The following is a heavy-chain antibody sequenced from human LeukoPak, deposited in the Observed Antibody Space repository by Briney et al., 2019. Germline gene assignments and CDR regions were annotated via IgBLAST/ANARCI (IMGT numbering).Heavy chain of an antibody. CDR3: ARYYAWFGELDYFDY. Sequence: GGSLRLSCAASGFTFSSYWMSWVRQAPGKGLEWVANIKQDGSEKYYVDSVKGRFTISRDNAKNSLYLQMNSLRAEDTAVYYCARYYAWFGELDYFDYWGQGTLATVSS. CDR2: IKQDGSEK. CDR1: GFTFSSYW. D-gene: IGHD3-10*01. V-gene: IGHV3-7*01. J-gene: IGHJ4*02.